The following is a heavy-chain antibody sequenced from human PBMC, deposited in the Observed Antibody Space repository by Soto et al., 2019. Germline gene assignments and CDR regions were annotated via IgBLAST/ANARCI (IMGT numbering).Heavy chain of an antibody. D-gene: IGHD2-15*01. Sequence: GASVKVSCKASGYTFTGYYMHWVRQAPGQGLEWMGWINPNSGGTNYAQKFQGWVTMTRDTSISTAYMELSRLRSDDTAVYYCASSGGGGSSRENYYYGMDVWGQGTTVTVSS. CDR2: INPNSGGT. CDR3: ASSGGGGSSRENYYYGMDV. J-gene: IGHJ6*02. CDR1: GYTFTGYY. V-gene: IGHV1-2*04.